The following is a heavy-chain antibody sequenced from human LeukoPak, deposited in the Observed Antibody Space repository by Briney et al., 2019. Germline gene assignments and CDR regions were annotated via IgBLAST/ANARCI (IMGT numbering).Heavy chain of an antibody. D-gene: IGHD6-6*01. J-gene: IGHJ4*02. V-gene: IGHV3-23*01. CDR1: GFTFSSYA. CDR2: ISSSGIAT. Sequence: GGSLRLSCAASGFTFSSYAMNWVRQAPGMGLEWVSLISSSGIATYYADSVKGRFIISRDNSNNTLFLYMHSLRAEDTALYYCAKDLGGLQYSSSSVDSWGQGTLVTVSS. CDR3: AKDLGGLQYSSSSVDS.